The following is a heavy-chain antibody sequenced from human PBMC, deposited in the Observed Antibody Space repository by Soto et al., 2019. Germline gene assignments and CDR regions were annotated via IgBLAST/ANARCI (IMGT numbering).Heavy chain of an antibody. CDR1: GGSISIADHY. J-gene: IGHJ5*02. V-gene: IGHV4-30-4*01. CDR2: IYHSGNT. Sequence: PSETLSLTCSVSGGSISIADHYWSWIRQPPGKGLEWMGYIYHSGNTHYNPSLKSRITISIDTSTNRFSLNLTSVTAADTAVYFCARLRWELEKNYLDPWDKVHLVTASS. D-gene: IGHD1-26*01. CDR3: ARLRWELEKNYLDP.